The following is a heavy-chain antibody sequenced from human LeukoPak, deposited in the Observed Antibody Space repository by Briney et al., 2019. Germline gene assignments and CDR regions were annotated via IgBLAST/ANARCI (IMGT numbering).Heavy chain of an antibody. CDR3: VKGRDYYMDV. CDR1: GFTFSSYG. Sequence: GGSLRLSCAASGFTFSSYGMSWVRQAPGKGLVWVSRISTDGRTTIYPDSVKGRFTISRDNSKSTLYLQMNSLRTEDTAIYYCVKGRDYYMDVWGKGTTVTISS. CDR2: ISTDGRTT. V-gene: IGHV3-23*01. J-gene: IGHJ6*03.